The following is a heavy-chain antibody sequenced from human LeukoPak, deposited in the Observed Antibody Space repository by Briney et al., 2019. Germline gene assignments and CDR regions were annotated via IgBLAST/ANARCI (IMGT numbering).Heavy chain of an antibody. CDR2: INPNSGVT. CDR3: ARDLYGSSDPDAFDI. V-gene: IGHV1-2*02. J-gene: IGHJ3*02. Sequence: ASVKLSCKASGYTFTRYYIHWVRQAPGQGLEWMGGINPNSGVTDSAQKLPGRVTITRGSAISTGSMDLRKLRADDTAVYSCARDLYGSSDPDAFDIWGQGTMVTVSS. D-gene: IGHD3-22*01. CDR1: GYTFTRYY.